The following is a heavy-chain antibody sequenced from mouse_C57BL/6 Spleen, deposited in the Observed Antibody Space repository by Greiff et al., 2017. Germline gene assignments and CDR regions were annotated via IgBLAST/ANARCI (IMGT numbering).Heavy chain of an antibody. D-gene: IGHD3-2*02. CDR3: AKDETTQTYYFDV. V-gene: IGHV1-64*01. Sequence: VQLQQPGAELVKPGASVKLSCKASGYTLTSYWMHWVKQRPGQGLEWIGMIHPNSGSTNYNEKFKSKATLTVDKSSSTAYMQLSSLTSEDSAVYYCAKDETTQTYYFDVWGKGTTLTVSS. CDR1: GYTLTSYW. CDR2: IHPNSGST. J-gene: IGHJ2*01.